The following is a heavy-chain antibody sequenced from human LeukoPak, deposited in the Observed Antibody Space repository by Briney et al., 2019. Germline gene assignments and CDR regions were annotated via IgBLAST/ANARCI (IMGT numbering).Heavy chain of an antibody. CDR1: GFTFSSYG. V-gene: IGHV3-30*18. CDR2: ISYDGSNK. D-gene: IGHD3-10*01. J-gene: IGHJ4*02. CDR3: AKDAGSSSPTY. Sequence: PGGSLRLSCAASGFTFSSYGMHWVRQAPGKGLEWVAVISYDGSNKYYADSVKGRFTISRDNSKNTLYLQMNSLRAEDTAVYYCAKDAGSSSPTYWGQGTLVTVSS.